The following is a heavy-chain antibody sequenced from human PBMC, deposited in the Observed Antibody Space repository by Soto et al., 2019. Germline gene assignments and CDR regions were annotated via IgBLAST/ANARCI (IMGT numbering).Heavy chain of an antibody. CDR2: INPNSGGT. CDR3: ARGKIFSSSSSSDYYYYGMDV. CDR1: GYTFTGYY. D-gene: IGHD6-6*01. J-gene: IGHJ6*02. Sequence: ASVKVSCKASGYTFTGYYMHWVRQAPGQGLEWMGWINPNSGGTNYAQKFQGWVTMTRDTSISTACMELSRLRSDDTAVYYCARGKIFSSSSSSDYYYYGMDVWGQGTTVTVSS. V-gene: IGHV1-2*04.